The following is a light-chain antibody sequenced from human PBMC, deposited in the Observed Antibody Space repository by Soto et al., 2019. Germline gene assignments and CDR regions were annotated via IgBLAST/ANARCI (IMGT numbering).Light chain of an antibody. CDR1: KLGDKY. J-gene: IGLJ2*01. CDR2: QDS. V-gene: IGLV3-1*01. Sequence: SYELTQPPSVSVSPGQTASITCSGDKLGDKYACWYQQKPGQSPVLVIYQDSKRPSGIPERFSGSNSGNTATLIISGTQAMDEADYYCQAWDSSLGVVFGGGTKLTVL. CDR3: QAWDSSLGVV.